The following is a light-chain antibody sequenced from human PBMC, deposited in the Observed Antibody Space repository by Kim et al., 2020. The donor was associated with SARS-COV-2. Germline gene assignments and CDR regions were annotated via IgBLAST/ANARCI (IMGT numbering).Light chain of an antibody. CDR3: QQYIDTPRT. CDR2: GAS. J-gene: IGKJ4*01. Sequence: ENVLTQSPGTLSLSPGERATLSCRASHSVGSNFLAWYQQKPGQAPRILIFGASSRVTGIPDRFSGSGSGTDFTLTISRLEPEDFAVYYCQQYIDTPRTFGGGTKVDIK. CDR1: HSVGSNF. V-gene: IGKV3-20*01.